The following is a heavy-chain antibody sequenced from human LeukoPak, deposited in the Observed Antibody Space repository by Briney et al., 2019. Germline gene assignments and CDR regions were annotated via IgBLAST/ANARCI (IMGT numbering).Heavy chain of an antibody. Sequence: GGSLRLSCAASGFTFSSYEMNWVRQAPGKGLEWASYISSSGSTIYYADSVKGRFTISRDNAKNSLYLQMNSLRAEDTAVYYCARGVYSYGYKGYYFDYEGQGTLVTVSS. CDR1: GFTFSSYE. V-gene: IGHV3-48*03. D-gene: IGHD5-18*01. CDR3: ARGVYSYGYKGYYFDY. CDR2: ISSSGSTI. J-gene: IGHJ4*02.